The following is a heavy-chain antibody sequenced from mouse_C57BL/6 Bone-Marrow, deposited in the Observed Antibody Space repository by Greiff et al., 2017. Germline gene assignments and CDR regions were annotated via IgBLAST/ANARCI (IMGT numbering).Heavy chain of an antibody. CDR3: ARSRANWEGWFAY. J-gene: IGHJ3*01. CDR2: IYPGGGYT. Sequence: VQLQESGAELVRPGTSVKMSCKASGYTFTNYWIGWAKQRPGHGLEWIGDIYPGGGYTNYNEKLKGKATLTADKSSSTAYMQFSSLTSEDSAIYYCARSRANWEGWFAYWGQGTLVTVSA. CDR1: GYTFTNYW. V-gene: IGHV1-63*01. D-gene: IGHD4-1*01.